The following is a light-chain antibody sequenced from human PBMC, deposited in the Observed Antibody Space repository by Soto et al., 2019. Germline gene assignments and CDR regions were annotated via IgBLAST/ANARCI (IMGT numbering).Light chain of an antibody. CDR1: QSVDSR. CDR3: QQYKRWRT. Sequence: VVMTQSPVTLSVSPGERVTLSCRASQSVDSRLAWYQHKPGQGPRLLIYGASTRASGVPDRFSGSGSGTEFTLTISSLQSEDFAVYYCQQYKRWRTFGQGAKVEIK. J-gene: IGKJ1*01. V-gene: IGKV3-15*01. CDR2: GAS.